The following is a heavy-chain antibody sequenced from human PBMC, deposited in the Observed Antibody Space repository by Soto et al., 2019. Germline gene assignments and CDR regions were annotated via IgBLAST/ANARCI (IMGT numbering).Heavy chain of an antibody. CDR3: ARCSSTVAFDH. V-gene: IGHV1-18*01. CDR2: SKGYNVKT. Sequence: QVQLVQSGGEVKKPGASVKVSCKASGYIFSNYGVTWVRQDPGQGLEWIVWSKGYNVKTNYAQRVQSRVTMTTDTSTTTAFIELRSLTSDVTAVYYCARCSSTVAFDHWGQGTLVTVSP. J-gene: IGHJ4*02. CDR1: GYIFSNYG. D-gene: IGHD2-2*01.